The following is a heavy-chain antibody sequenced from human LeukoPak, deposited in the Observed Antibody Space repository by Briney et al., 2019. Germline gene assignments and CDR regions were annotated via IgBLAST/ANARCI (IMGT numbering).Heavy chain of an antibody. CDR2: ISSSDSTI. CDR1: GFTFTDYY. CDR3: ARGGYYDILTGYYTVDY. Sequence: GGSLRLSCAASGFTFTDYYMSWIRQAPGKGQEWISYISSSDSTIYYANSVKGRFTISRDNANNSLYLQMDSLRAEDTAVYYCARGGYYDILTGYYTVDYWGQGTLVTVSS. V-gene: IGHV3-11*01. D-gene: IGHD3-9*01. J-gene: IGHJ4*02.